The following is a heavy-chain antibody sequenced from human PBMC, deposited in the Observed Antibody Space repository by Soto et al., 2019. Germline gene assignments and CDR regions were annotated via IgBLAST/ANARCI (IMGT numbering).Heavy chain of an antibody. CDR2: IWYDGTKK. D-gene: IGHD6-19*01. Sequence: QVQLVESGGGVVQSGRSLTLSCAASGVSLRTYGMHWLRRAPGKGLGWVAFIWYDGTKKFYANSVKGRSTISKDNSNNILYRQMSGLRAEDTAVYYCARDVVTAVAGSVNWFDPWGQATLVTVSS. CDR1: GVSLRTYG. V-gene: IGHV3-33*01. CDR3: ARDVVTAVAGSVNWFDP. J-gene: IGHJ5*02.